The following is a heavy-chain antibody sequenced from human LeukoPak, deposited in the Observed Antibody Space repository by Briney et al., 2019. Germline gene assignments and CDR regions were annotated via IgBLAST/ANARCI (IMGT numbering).Heavy chain of an antibody. J-gene: IGHJ3*02. D-gene: IGHD3-22*01. CDR1: GGSISSGDYY. CDR2: IYYSGST. CDR3: VKSDSSSSDAFDI. V-gene: IGHV4-30-4*08. Sequence: PSQTLSLTCTVSGGSISSGDYYWSWIRQPPGKGLEWIGYIYYSGSTYYNPSLKSRVTISVDTSKNQFSLKLSSVTAADTAVYYCVKSDSSSSDAFDIWGQGTMVTVSS.